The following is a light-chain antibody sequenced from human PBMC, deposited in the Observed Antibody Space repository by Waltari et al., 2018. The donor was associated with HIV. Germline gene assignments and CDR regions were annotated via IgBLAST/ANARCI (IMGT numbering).Light chain of an antibody. J-gene: IGKJ1*01. CDR3: HQYGDWPPWT. CDR2: GAS. CDR1: QSISSK. V-gene: IGKV3D-15*01. Sequence: EIVMTQPTATLSVTPGERDTLSCRAIQSISSKLAWYQQRPGQAPRLLIYGASTRATDIPARFSGSGSGTEFTLTISSLQAEDFAVYYCHQYGDWPPWTFGQGTKVEIK.